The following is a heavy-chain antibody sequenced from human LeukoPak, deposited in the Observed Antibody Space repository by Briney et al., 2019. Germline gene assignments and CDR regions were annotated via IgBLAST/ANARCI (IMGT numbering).Heavy chain of an antibody. CDR2: IIPIFGTA. CDR3: ARVMVAATHPDY. D-gene: IGHD2-15*01. CDR1: GGTFSSYA. Sequence: ASVKVSCKASGGTFSSYAISWVRQAPGQGLEWMGGIIPIFGTANYAQKFQGRVTITADESTSTAYMELSSLRSEDTAVYYCARVMVAATHPDYWGQGTLDTVSS. V-gene: IGHV1-69*01. J-gene: IGHJ4*02.